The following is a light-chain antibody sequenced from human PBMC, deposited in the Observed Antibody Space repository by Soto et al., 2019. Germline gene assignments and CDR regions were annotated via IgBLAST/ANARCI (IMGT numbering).Light chain of an antibody. Sequence: EIVLTQSPGTLSLSPGERATLSCRASQSVSSSYLAWYRQKPGQAPRLLIYGASSRATGVPDRFSGSGSGTDFTLTISRLELEDFAVYYCQQYGSSPTTFGQGTKVDIK. CDR2: GAS. CDR1: QSVSSSY. J-gene: IGKJ1*01. CDR3: QQYGSSPTT. V-gene: IGKV3-20*01.